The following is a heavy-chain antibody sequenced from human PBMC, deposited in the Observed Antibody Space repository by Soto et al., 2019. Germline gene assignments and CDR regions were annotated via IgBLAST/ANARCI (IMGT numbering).Heavy chain of an antibody. CDR2: SYYAGSP. D-gene: IGHD2-21*02. CDR1: GGSISPTGHY. Sequence: QLQLQASGPGLVKPSETLSLTCSVSGGSISPTGHYWGWIRQPPGKAMESIGSSYYAGSPYYNPSLKIRVTISVDTSKDHFSLALTAVTAADTAVYYCARSMGVVTVDYWGQGALVTVSS. V-gene: IGHV4-39*02. CDR3: ARSMGVVTVDY. J-gene: IGHJ4*02.